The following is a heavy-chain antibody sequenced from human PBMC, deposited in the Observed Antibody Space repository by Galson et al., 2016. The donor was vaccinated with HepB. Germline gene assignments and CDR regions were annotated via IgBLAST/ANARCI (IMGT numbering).Heavy chain of an antibody. J-gene: IGHJ5*02. CDR2: IAVMFGTA. D-gene: IGHD2-2*01. CDR1: GGTFSSNA. CDR3: ARGSGLVPAAVRFGWFDP. V-gene: IGHV1-69*13. Sequence: VKVSCKASGGTFSSNAINWVRQAPGQGLEWMGGIAVMFGTADYAQKFQGRVTITADESTSTVYMNLSSLRSDDTAVYYCARGSGLVPAAVRFGWFDPWGQGTLVTISS.